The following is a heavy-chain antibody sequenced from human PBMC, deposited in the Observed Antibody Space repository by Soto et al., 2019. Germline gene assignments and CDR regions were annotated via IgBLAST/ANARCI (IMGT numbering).Heavy chain of an antibody. CDR2: IYSGGST. D-gene: IGHD3-22*01. CDR3: ARALSPYYYETSGYYLDY. J-gene: IGHJ4*02. Sequence: GGSLRLSCAASGFTVSSNYMNWVRQAPGKGLEWVSVIYSGGSTYYADSVKGRFTISRDNSKNTLYLEMNSLRAGDTAVYYCARALSPYYYETSGYYLDYWGQGTLVTVSS. V-gene: IGHV3-53*01. CDR1: GFTVSSNY.